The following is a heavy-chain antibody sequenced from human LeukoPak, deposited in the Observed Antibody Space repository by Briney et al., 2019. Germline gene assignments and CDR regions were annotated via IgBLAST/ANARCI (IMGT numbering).Heavy chain of an antibody. CDR2: IIPIFGTA. CDR3: ARGGYYYDSSGSSDAFDI. D-gene: IGHD3-22*01. V-gene: IGHV1-69*01. J-gene: IGHJ3*02. Sequence: SVKVSCKASGGTFSSYATSWVRQAPGQGLEWMGGIIPIFGTANYAQKFQGRVTITADESTSTAYMELSSLRSEDTAVYYCARGGYYYDSSGSSDAFDIWGQGTMVTVSS. CDR1: GGTFSSYA.